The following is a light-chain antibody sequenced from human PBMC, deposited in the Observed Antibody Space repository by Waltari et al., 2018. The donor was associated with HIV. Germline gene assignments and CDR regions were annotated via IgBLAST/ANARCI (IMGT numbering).Light chain of an antibody. CDR1: FSNLGRNT. J-gene: IGLJ1*01. CDR2: GSS. Sequence: QSVLTQPPSASGAPGQRVTLSCSGSFSNLGRNTVTWYQQLPGTAPRLLIYGSSQLPSGVPDRFSGSRSDTSASLDISGLHSEDEGDYYCAVWDDSLSEYVFATGTKVFVL. V-gene: IGLV1-44*01. CDR3: AVWDDSLSEYV.